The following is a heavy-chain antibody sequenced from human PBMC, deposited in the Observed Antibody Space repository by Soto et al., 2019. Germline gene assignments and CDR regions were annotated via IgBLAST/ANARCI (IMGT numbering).Heavy chain of an antibody. V-gene: IGHV3-33*01. D-gene: IGHD2-2*01. CDR2: IWYDGSNK. CDR1: GFTFSSYG. CDR3: ARDRYCSSTSCYLDGMDV. Sequence: GGSLRLSCAASGFTFSSYGMHWVRQAPGKGLEWVAVIWYDGSNKYYADSVKGRFTISRDNSKNTLYLQMNSLRAEDTAVYYCARDRYCSSTSCYLDGMDVWGQGTTVTVSS. J-gene: IGHJ6*02.